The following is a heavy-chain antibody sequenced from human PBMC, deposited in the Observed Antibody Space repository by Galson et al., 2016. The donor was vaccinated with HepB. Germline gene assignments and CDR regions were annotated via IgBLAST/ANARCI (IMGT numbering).Heavy chain of an antibody. D-gene: IGHD5-24*01. J-gene: IGHJ1*01. CDR2: IYYSGSS. Sequence: PSLTCTVSGNSISTDAYYWTWIRQHPEKGLEWIGYIYYSGSSFENPSLEGRATISFDTSKNQFSLKLRSVTAADTAVYFCARPAQRISQFLYWGQGLLVTISS. CDR3: ARPAQRISQFLY. CDR1: GNSISTDAYY. V-gene: IGHV4-31*03.